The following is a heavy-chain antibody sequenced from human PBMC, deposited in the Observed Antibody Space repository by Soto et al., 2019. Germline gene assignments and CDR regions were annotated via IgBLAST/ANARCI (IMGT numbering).Heavy chain of an antibody. J-gene: IGHJ5*01. CDR2: MNPNTGNT. CDR3: TRAYGAETFDF. Sequence: ASVKVSCKASGYTFNNYDIHWVRQAPGHGLEWMGWMNPNTGNTGYAQNFRGRVTMTQNTAIGTAYMELSSLRSDDTATYYCTRAYGAETFDFWGQGTRVTVSS. CDR1: GYTFNNYD. V-gene: IGHV1-8*02. D-gene: IGHD3-10*01.